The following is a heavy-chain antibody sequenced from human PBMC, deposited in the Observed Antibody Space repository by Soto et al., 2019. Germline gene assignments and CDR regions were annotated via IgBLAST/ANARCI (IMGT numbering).Heavy chain of an antibody. V-gene: IGHV3-48*03. D-gene: IGHD2-2*01. J-gene: IGHJ4*02. CDR1: GFPFRSYE. CDR3: TRERYCSGYSCANERFGY. Sequence: EVQLVESGGDLVQPGGSLRLSCSASGFPFRSYEMNWVRQDQGRGLVWVSYISTSGDNTFYADSVKGRFTISRDNAKNSLYLEMNSLRAEDTAVYFCTRERYCSGYSCANERFGYWGQVTLVTVSS. CDR2: ISTSGDNT.